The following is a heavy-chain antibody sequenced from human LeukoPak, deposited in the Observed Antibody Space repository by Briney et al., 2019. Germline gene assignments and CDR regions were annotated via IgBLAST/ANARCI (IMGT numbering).Heavy chain of an antibody. CDR1: GFTFSSYG. D-gene: IGHD4-23*01. CDR2: ISTGSSTT. Sequence: GGSLRLSCAASGFTFSSYGMHWVRQAPGKGLEWVSYISTGSSTTYYADSVKGRFTISRDNVENSLYLQMNSLRDEDTAVYYCARVAAGYSVNYFDYWGQGTLVTVPS. CDR3: ARVAAGYSVNYFDY. V-gene: IGHV3-48*02. J-gene: IGHJ4*02.